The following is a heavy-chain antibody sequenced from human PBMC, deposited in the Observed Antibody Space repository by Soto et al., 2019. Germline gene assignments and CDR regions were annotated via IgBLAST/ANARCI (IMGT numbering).Heavy chain of an antibody. CDR2: INHSGST. V-gene: IGHV4-34*01. Sequence: SETLSLTCAVYGGSFSGYDWSWIRQPPGKGLEWMGKINHSGSTNYNQSLKSRVTISVDTSKNQFSLKLSSVTAADTAVYYCARGVPPYYDYVWGSYRRGNWLDPWGQGTLVTVSS. CDR3: ARGVPPYYDYVWGSYRRGNWLDP. CDR1: GGSFSGYD. D-gene: IGHD3-16*01. J-gene: IGHJ5*02.